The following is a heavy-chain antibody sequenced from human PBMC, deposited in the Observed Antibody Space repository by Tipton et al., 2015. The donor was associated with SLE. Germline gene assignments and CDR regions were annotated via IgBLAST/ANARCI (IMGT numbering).Heavy chain of an antibody. CDR1: GYFVYNGYS. CDR3: ASRPSIATRDY. Sequence: TLSLTCGVSGYFVYNGYSWGWIRQSPGKGLEWIGIVYDSGTTHYNPSLKSRVTISVDTSKNQFSLKLTSVTAADTAVYYCASRPSIATRDYWGQGTLVTASS. J-gene: IGHJ4*02. CDR2: VYDSGTT. D-gene: IGHD6-6*01. V-gene: IGHV4-38-2*01.